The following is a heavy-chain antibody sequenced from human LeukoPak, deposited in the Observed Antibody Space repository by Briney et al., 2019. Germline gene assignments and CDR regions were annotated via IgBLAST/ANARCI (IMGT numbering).Heavy chain of an antibody. D-gene: IGHD3-16*02. CDR2: ISWNSGRI. CDR1: GFTFDDYA. J-gene: IGHJ4*02. V-gene: IGHV3-9*01. Sequence: GGSLRLSCAASGFTFDDYAMHWVRHAPGKGLEWVSGISWNSGRIAYADSVKGRFTISRDNAKNSLYLQMNSLRTEDTAFYYCAKGITFGGVIVPDFDYWGQGTLVTVSS. CDR3: AKGITFGGVIVPDFDY.